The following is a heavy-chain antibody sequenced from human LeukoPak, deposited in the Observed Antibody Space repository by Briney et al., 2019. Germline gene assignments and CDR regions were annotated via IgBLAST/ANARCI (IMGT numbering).Heavy chain of an antibody. Sequence: ASVKVSCKASGYTFTGYYMHWVRQAPGQGLEWMGWISASNGNTNYAQKLQGRVTMTTDTSTSTAYMELRSLRSDDTAVYYCARDQYSYGYGPLDYWGQGTLVTVSS. D-gene: IGHD5-18*01. CDR1: GYTFTGYY. CDR2: ISASNGNT. CDR3: ARDQYSYGYGPLDY. J-gene: IGHJ4*02. V-gene: IGHV1-18*04.